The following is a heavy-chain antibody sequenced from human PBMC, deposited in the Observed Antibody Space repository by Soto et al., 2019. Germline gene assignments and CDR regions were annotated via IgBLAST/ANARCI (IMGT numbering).Heavy chain of an antibody. D-gene: IGHD1-26*01. J-gene: IGHJ4*02. V-gene: IGHV3-30*18. CDR3: AKDQGLLRTSYYFDY. CDR1: GFTFSSYG. CDR2: ISYDGSNK. Sequence: GGSLRLSCAASGFTFSSYGMHWVRQAPGKGLEWVAVISYDGSNKYYADSVKGRFTISRDNSKNTLYLQMNSLRAEDTAVYYCAKDQGLLRTSYYFDYWGQGTLVTVSS.